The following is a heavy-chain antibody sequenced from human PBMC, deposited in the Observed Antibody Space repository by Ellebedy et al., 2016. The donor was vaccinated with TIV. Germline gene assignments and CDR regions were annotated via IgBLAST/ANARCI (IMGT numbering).Heavy chain of an antibody. Sequence: GGSLRLXCSASGFFFSDYCMNWVRQAPGKGLVWVSSISSGSTYIFYADSMKGRFTISRGNPTDSLYLQMNSLRAEDTAVYYCARQERGTTRGAFDIWGQGTRVTVSS. CDR1: GFFFSDYC. CDR2: ISSGSTYI. J-gene: IGHJ3*02. D-gene: IGHD1/OR15-1a*01. V-gene: IGHV3-21*01. CDR3: ARQERGTTRGAFDI.